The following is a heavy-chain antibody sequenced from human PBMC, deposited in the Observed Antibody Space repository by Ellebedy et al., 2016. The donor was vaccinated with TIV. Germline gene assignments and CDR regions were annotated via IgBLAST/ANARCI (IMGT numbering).Heavy chain of an antibody. D-gene: IGHD2-8*01. V-gene: IGHV3-7*03. Sequence: PGGSLRLSCAASGFTFSNYWMTWVRQAPGKGPECVANIKQDGSEKYYVDSVKGRFTISRDNAKNSLYLQMNSLRVEDTAVYFCARSRGVSYWGQGTLVTVSS. CDR2: IKQDGSEK. J-gene: IGHJ4*02. CDR1: GFTFSNYW. CDR3: ARSRGVSY.